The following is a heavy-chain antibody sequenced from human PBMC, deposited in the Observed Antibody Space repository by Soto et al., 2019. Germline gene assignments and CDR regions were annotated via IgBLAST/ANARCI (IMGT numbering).Heavy chain of an antibody. CDR1: GYGFTSYA. CDR2: INAGNGNT. CDR3: ATSYGNAWYTY. V-gene: IGHV1-3*01. D-gene: IGHD6-13*01. J-gene: IGHJ4*02. Sequence: ASVEVSCKACGYGFTSYARHWVRQAPGQRLEWMGWINAGNGNTKYSQKFQGRVTITRDTSASTAYMELSSLRSEDTAVYYCATSYGNAWYTYWGQGTQVTVSS.